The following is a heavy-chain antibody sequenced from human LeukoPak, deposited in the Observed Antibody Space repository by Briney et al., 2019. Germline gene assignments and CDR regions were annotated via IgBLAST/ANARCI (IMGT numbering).Heavy chain of an antibody. J-gene: IGHJ4*02. Sequence: SETLSLTCAVYGGSFSGYYWSWIRQPPGKGLEWIGEINHSGSTNYNPSLKSRVTISVDTSKNQFSLKLSSVTAADTAVYYCARDSRLTGRGGNFDYWGQGTLVTVSS. CDR3: ARDSRLTGRGGNFDY. D-gene: IGHD3-9*01. V-gene: IGHV4-34*01. CDR2: INHSGST. CDR1: GGSFSGYY.